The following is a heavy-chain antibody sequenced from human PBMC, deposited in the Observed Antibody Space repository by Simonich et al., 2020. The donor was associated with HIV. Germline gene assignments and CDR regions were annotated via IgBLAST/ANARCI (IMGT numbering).Heavy chain of an antibody. D-gene: IGHD3-3*01. CDR2: IRGSGGST. CDR3: AKDRYYNFWSGYYDY. CDR1: GFTFSSYA. V-gene: IGHV3-23*01. J-gene: IGHJ4*02. Sequence: EVQLLESGGGLLQPGGSLRLSCAASGFTFSSYAMSWVRQAPGKGMGWVSAIRGSGGSTYYADSVKGRFTISRDNSKNTLYLQMNSLRAEDTAVYYCAKDRYYNFWSGYYDYWGQGTLVTVSS.